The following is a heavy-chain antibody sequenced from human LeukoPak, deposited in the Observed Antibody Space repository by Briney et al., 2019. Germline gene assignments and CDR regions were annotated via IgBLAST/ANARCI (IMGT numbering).Heavy chain of an antibody. CDR3: ARGYDYGDYVGDFDY. CDR2: ITTYNSNT. D-gene: IGHD4-17*01. Sequence: ASVKVSCKASGYTFTSYPISWVRQAPGQGLEWMGWITTYNSNTKYAQKLQGRVTMTTDTSTSTVYMDLGGLRSDDTAVYYCARGYDYGDYVGDFDYWGQGTLVTVSS. V-gene: IGHV1-18*01. J-gene: IGHJ4*02. CDR1: GYTFTSYP.